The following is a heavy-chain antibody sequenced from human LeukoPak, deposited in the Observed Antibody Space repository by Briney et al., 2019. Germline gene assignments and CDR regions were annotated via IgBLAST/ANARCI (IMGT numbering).Heavy chain of an antibody. J-gene: IGHJ4*02. Sequence: PGGSLRLSCAAAGFTFSSYSMSWVRQAPGRGLEWVSFISNTGGAKYYADSAKGRFTISRDNAHNSLYLQMNSLRDEDSALYYCARDNHDYGFDCWGQGTLVTVSS. D-gene: IGHD4-17*01. CDR3: ARDNHDYGFDC. V-gene: IGHV3-48*02. CDR1: GFTFSSYS. CDR2: ISNTGGAK.